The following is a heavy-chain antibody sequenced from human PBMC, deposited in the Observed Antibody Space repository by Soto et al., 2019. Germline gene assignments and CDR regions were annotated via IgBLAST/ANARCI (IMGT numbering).Heavy chain of an antibody. CDR1: GGTFSSYA. CDR2: IIPIFGTA. V-gene: IGHV1-69*01. CDR3: ARDDRRYNWNTGYFDY. D-gene: IGHD1-20*01. Sequence: VKVSCKASGGTFSSYAISWVRQAPGQGLEWMGGIIPIFGTANYAQKFQGRVTITADESTSTAYMELSSLRSEDTAVYYCARDDRRYNWNTGYFDYWGQGTLVTVSS. J-gene: IGHJ4*02.